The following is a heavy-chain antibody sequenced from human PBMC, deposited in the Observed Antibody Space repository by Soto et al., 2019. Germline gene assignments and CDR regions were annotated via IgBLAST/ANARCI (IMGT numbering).Heavy chain of an antibody. J-gene: IGHJ3*02. CDR1: VGSISSSDYY. D-gene: IGHD3-10*01. CDR3: ARVAHGGHDAFDI. V-gene: IGHV4-30-4*01. Sequence: SEPLSLPCTVSVGSISSSDYYWSWIRQPPGKGLEWIGYIYYSGSTYYNPSLKSRVTISVDTSKNQFSLKVSSVTVADTAVYYCARVAHGGHDAFDIWGQGTMVTVSS. CDR2: IYYSGST.